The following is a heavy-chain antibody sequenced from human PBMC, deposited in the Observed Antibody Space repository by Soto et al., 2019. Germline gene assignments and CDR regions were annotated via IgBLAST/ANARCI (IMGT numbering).Heavy chain of an antibody. CDR3: ARARSTAAGLFDD. J-gene: IGHJ4*02. CDR1: GFTVSSNY. D-gene: IGHD6-13*01. Sequence: QPGGSLRLSCAASGFTVSSNYMTWVRQAPGKGLEWVSAIYSGGSTYYADSVKGRFTISRDNSKNTLYLQMNSLRAEDTAVYYCARARSTAAGLFDDWGMGTLVPVSS. V-gene: IGHV3-53*01. CDR2: IYSGGST.